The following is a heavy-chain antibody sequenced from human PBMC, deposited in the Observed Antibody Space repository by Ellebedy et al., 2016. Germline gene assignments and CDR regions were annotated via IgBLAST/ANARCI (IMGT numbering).Heavy chain of an antibody. CDR1: GGSVSGGSFS. D-gene: IGHD3-16*01. J-gene: IGHJ4*02. CDR2: IYHPGAA. Sequence: SETLSLXXAVSGGSVSGGSFSWNWIRQPPGRGLEWIGYIYHPGAANYSPSLESRVTISIDKPKNQFSLKLTSATAADTAVYYCATLTIPGGSDYWGQGALVTVSS. CDR3: ATLTIPGGSDY. V-gene: IGHV4-30-2*01.